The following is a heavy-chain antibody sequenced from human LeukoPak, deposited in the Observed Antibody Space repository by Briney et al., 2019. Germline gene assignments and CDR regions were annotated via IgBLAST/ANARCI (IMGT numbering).Heavy chain of an antibody. CDR2: IRYDGSNK. D-gene: IGHD2-2*01. J-gene: IGHJ5*02. CDR1: GFTFSSYG. V-gene: IGHV3-30*02. Sequence: GGSLRLSCAASGFTFSSYGMHWVRQAPGKGLEWVAFIRYDGSNKYYADSVKGRFTIPRDNSKNTLYLQMNSLRAEDTAVYYCAKDFRTRYCSSTNCYGPWGQGTLVTVSS. CDR3: AKDFRTRYCSSTNCYGP.